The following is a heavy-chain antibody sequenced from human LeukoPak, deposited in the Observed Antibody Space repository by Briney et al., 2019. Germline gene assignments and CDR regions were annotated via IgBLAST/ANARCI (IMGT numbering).Heavy chain of an antibody. CDR1: GFIFSSNF. CDR2: IYSGGTT. Sequence: GGSLRLSCAASGFIFSSNFMSWVRQAPGKGLEWVSVIYSGGTTYNADSVRGRFTISRDNSKNTLYLQMNSLRAEDTAVYYCARDGYGYNYMDVWGKGTTVTVSS. J-gene: IGHJ6*03. V-gene: IGHV3-53*01. CDR3: ARDGYGYNYMDV. D-gene: IGHD5-12*01.